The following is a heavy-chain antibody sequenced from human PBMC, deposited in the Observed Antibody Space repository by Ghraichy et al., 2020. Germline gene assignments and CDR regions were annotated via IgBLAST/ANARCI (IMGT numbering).Heavy chain of an antibody. V-gene: IGHV1-3*01. Sequence: ASVKVSCKASGYTFTSYAMHWVRQAPGQRLEWMGWINAGNGNTKYSQKFQGRVTITRDTSASTAYMELSSLRSEDTAVYYCARGAGGPAAAGFWFDPWGQGTLVTVSS. CDR2: INAGNGNT. CDR3: ARGAGGPAAAGFWFDP. J-gene: IGHJ5*02. CDR1: GYTFTSYA. D-gene: IGHD6-13*01.